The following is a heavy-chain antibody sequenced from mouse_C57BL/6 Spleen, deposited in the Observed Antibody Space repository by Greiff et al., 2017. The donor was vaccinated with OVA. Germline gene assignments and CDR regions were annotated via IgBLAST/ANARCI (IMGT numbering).Heavy chain of an antibody. CDR3: AIPFITTFDY. J-gene: IGHJ2*01. CDR1: GFTFSDYG. V-gene: IGHV5-17*01. D-gene: IGHD1-1*01. Sequence: EVQRVESGGGLVKPGGSLKLSCAASGFTFSDYGMHWVRQAPEKGLEWVAYISSGSSTIYYADTVKGRFTISRDNAKNTLFLQMTSLRSEDTAMYYCAIPFITTFDYWGQGTTLTVSS. CDR2: ISSGSSTI.